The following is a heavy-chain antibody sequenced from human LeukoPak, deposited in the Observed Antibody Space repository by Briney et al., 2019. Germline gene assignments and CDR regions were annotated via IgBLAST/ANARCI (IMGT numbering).Heavy chain of an antibody. D-gene: IGHD1-26*01. CDR2: IIATINLV. CDR1: GGSFNNYP. Sequence: ASVKVSCQPSGGSFNNYPISWLRQAPGQSLEWMGRIIATINLVNHSQKFRGKVTITADRSSNTVYMEMNSLTFEDTAVYFCAKTANSVEGIGASALGEGWFDPWGQGTPVNVSS. J-gene: IGHJ5*02. CDR3: AKTANSVEGIGASALGEGWFDP. V-gene: IGHV1-69*02.